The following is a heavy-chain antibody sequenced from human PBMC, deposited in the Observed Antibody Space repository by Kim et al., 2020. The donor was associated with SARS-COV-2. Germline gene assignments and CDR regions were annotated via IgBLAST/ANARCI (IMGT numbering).Heavy chain of an antibody. V-gene: IGHV6-1*01. Sequence: VTVKSRITTNPDTSKNQFSLQLNSVTPEDTAVYYCARHSLVAAAGTHFDYWGQGTLVTVSS. J-gene: IGHJ4*02. D-gene: IGHD6-13*01. CDR3: ARHSLVAAAGTHFDY.